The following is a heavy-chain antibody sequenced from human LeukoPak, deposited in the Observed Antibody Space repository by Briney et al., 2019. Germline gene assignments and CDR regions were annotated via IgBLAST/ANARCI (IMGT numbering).Heavy chain of an antibody. J-gene: IGHJ6*02. Sequence: QPGRSLRLSCEVSGFTLSSYAMHWVRQAPGKGLEWVAVISYAGSNRYYADSVKGRFTISRDNSKNTLYLQMNSLRGEDTAVYYCAKGLELLDNYYYGMDVWGQGTTVTVSS. CDR2: ISYAGSNR. CDR3: AKGLELLDNYYYGMDV. D-gene: IGHD1-7*01. V-gene: IGHV3-30*18. CDR1: GFTLSSYA.